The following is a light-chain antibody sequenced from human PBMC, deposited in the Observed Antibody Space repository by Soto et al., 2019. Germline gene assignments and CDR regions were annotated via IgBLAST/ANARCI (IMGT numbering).Light chain of an antibody. CDR1: SSDVGGYNY. CDR3: CSYAGRYTSYV. CDR2: DVR. J-gene: IGLJ1*01. V-gene: IGLV2-11*01. Sequence: QSALTQPRSVSGSPGQSVTISCTGTSSDVGGYNYVSWYQHHPGKAPKVMIYDVRKRPSGVPDRFSGSKSGNTASLTISGLQAEDEADYYCCSYAGRYTSYVFGTGTKVTVL.